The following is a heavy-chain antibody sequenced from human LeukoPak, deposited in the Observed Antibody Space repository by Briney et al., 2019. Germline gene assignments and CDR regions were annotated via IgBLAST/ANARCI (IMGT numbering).Heavy chain of an antibody. V-gene: IGHV3-23*01. CDR3: AKGGDSGSYLSTDY. D-gene: IGHD1-26*01. J-gene: IGHJ4*02. CDR1: GFTFSSYA. CDR2: ISGSGGST. Sequence: GGSLRLSCAASGFTFSSYAMSWVRQAPGKGLEWVSAISGSGGSTYYADSVKGRFTISRDNSKNTLYLQMNSLRAEDTAVYYCAKGGDSGSYLSTDYWGQGTLVTVSS.